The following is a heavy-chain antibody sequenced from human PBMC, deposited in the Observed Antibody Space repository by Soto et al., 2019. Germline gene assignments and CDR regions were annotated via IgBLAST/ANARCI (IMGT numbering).Heavy chain of an antibody. V-gene: IGHV3-23*01. CDR1: GFTFSSYA. CDR2: ISGSGGNT. CDR3: AKGTVTTVVMWFDT. Sequence: EVQLLESGGDLVQPGGSLRLSCAASGFTFSSYAMSWVRQAPGKGLEWVSVISGSGGNTYYADAVQGRFTSYRDNSKNTLYLQMNSLRAEDMAVYYCAKGTVTTVVMWFDTWGQGTLVTVSS. J-gene: IGHJ5*02. D-gene: IGHD4-17*01.